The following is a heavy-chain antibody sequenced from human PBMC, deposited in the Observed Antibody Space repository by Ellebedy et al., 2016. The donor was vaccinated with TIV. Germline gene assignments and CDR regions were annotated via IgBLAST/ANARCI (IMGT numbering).Heavy chain of an antibody. V-gene: IGHV4-59*01. CDR1: GASISTYS. J-gene: IGHJ6*02. CDR2: FFRGGDT. Sequence: SETLSLXXTVSGASISTYSWIWIRQPPGKGLEWMGYFFRGGDTNYNPSLESRVFMSIDTSRNQFSLSLSSVTAADTGLYFCASFDYDVEGYYGLDVWGQGTTVTVSS. CDR3: ASFDYDVEGYYGLDV. D-gene: IGHD3-16*01.